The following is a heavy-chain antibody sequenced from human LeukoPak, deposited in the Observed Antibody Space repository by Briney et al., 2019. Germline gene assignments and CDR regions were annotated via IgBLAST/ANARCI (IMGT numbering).Heavy chain of an antibody. J-gene: IGHJ5*02. CDR2: IYYSGST. CDR1: GGSISSSPYY. V-gene: IGHV4-39*07. D-gene: IGHD3-3*01. CDR3: ARRITIFGVVDH. Sequence: SETLSLTCTVSGGSISSSPYYWGWIRQPPGKGLEWIGSIYYSGSTYYNPSLKSRVTISVDTSKNQFSLKLSSVTAADTAVYYCARRITIFGVVDHWGQGTLVTVSS.